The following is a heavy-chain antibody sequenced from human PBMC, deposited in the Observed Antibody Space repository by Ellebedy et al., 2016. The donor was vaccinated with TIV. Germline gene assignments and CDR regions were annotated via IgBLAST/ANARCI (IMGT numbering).Heavy chain of an antibody. D-gene: IGHD4-17*01. Sequence: GESLKISCAASGFNFSSYWMTWVRQAPGKGLEWVAKIRQEGDEIYYVESVKGRFTISRDNAKNSLFHRMNRLSVEDTAVYYCARRASYGDYAVQINPWFDPWGQGTLVTVSS. V-gene: IGHV3-7*01. CDR3: ARRASYGDYAVQINPWFDP. CDR1: GFNFSSYW. J-gene: IGHJ5*02. CDR2: IRQEGDEI.